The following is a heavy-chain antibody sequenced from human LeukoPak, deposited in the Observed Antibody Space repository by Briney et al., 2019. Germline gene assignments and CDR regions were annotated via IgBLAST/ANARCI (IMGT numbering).Heavy chain of an antibody. CDR1: GYTFTGYY. CDR3: ARDKGGRYGSGSYPIYYYYMDV. D-gene: IGHD3-10*01. J-gene: IGHJ6*03. V-gene: IGHV1-2*02. Sequence: ASVKVSCKASGYTFTGYYMYWVRQAPGQGLEWMGWINPNSGGTNYAQKFQGRVTMTRDTSISTAYMELSRLRSDDTAVYYCARDKGGRYGSGSYPIYYYYMDVWGKGTTVTISS. CDR2: INPNSGGT.